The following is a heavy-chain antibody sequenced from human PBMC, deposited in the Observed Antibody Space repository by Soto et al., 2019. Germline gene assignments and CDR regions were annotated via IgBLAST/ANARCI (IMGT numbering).Heavy chain of an antibody. CDR2: ISGSGGST. CDR1: GFTFSSYA. V-gene: IGHV3-23*01. Sequence: EVQLLESGGGLVQPGGSLRLSCAASGFTFSSYAMSWVRQAPGKGLEWVSTISGSGGSTYYADSVKGRFTISRDNAKNTLYLQKNSLRAEDTAVYYCATPLQYCCGGSCYLGYIDVWGKGTTVTVSS. J-gene: IGHJ6*03. D-gene: IGHD2-15*01. CDR3: ATPLQYCCGGSCYLGYIDV.